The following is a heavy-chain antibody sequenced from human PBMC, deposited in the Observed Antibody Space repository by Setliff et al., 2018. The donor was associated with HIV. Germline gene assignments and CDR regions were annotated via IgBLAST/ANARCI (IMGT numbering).Heavy chain of an antibody. Sequence: SETLSLTCTVSGGSISTYYWSWIRQSPGKGLEWIGYIFNRGRTNYNASLKSRVTISVDTSKTQFSLKLTSVTAADTAVYYCARHFPYYYDGSGFYSGWFDPWGQGTLVTVSS. CDR2: IFNRGRT. V-gene: IGHV4-59*08. CDR3: ARHFPYYYDGSGFYSGWFDP. J-gene: IGHJ5*02. CDR1: GGSISTYY. D-gene: IGHD3-22*01.